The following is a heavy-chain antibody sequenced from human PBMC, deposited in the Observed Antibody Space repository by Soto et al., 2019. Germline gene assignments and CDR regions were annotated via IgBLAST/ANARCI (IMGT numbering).Heavy chain of an antibody. D-gene: IGHD3-22*01. CDR2: ISGSGGST. V-gene: IGHV3-23*01. CDR1: GFTFSSYA. CDR3: AKYPYEHPSRYYDTSGYYGY. J-gene: IGHJ4*02. Sequence: QPGGSLRLSCAASGFTFSSYAMSSVRQAPGKGLEWVSAISGSGGSTYYADSVKGRFTISRDNSQNTLYLQMNSLRAEDTAVYYSAKYPYEHPSRYYDTSGYYGYWGQGPRGTAPQ.